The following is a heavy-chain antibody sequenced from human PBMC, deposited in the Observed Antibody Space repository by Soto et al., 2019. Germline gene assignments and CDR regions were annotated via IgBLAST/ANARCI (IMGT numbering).Heavy chain of an antibody. Sequence: GGSLRLSCTASGFTFSSYAMNWVRQAPGKGLEWVPVISGSGGSTYYADSVKGRFTISRDNSKNTLYLEMNGLRPEDTAVYYCVKEADNCVSAKYDNWGRGTLVTVSS. CDR2: ISGSGGST. CDR3: VKEADNCVSAKYDN. J-gene: IGHJ4*02. D-gene: IGHD1-20*01. CDR1: GFTFSSYA. V-gene: IGHV3-23*01.